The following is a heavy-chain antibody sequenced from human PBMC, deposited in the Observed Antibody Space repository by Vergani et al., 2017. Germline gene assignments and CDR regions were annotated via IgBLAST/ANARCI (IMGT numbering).Heavy chain of an antibody. CDR3: ARPLRRGIVGATEAGY. J-gene: IGHJ4*02. CDR2: ISGSGGST. V-gene: IGHV3-23*01. D-gene: IGHD1-26*01. Sequence: EVQLLESGGGLVQPGGSLRLSCAASGFTFSSYAMSWVRQAPGKGLEWVSAISGSGGSTYYADSVKGRFTISRDNSKHTLYLQMNSLRAEDTAVYYCARPLRRGIVGATEAGYWGQGTLVTVSS. CDR1: GFTFSSYA.